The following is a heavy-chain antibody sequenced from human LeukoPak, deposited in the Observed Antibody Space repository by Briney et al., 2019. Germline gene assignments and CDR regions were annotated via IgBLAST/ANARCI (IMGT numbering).Heavy chain of an antibody. CDR3: ARAAEWLPPADAFDI. J-gene: IGHJ3*02. CDR2: IYTSGNT. Sequence: SETLHLTCTVPGGSISSGSYYWSWIRQPAGKGLGWIGRIYTSGNTNYNPSLKSRVTISVDTSKNQFSLKLSSVTAADTAVYCCARAAEWLPPADAFDIWGQGTMVTVSS. V-gene: IGHV4-61*02. D-gene: IGHD5-18*01. CDR1: GGSISSGSYY.